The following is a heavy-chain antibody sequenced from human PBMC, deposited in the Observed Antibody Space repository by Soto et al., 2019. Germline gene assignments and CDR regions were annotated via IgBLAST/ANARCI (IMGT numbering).Heavy chain of an antibody. CDR3: ARHYYYDSSYYYPTNTQLPLDY. CDR2: ISYDGSNE. J-gene: IGHJ4*02. V-gene: IGHV3-30*03. D-gene: IGHD3-22*01. Sequence: SCAASGLTFSNYGMHWVRQAPGKGLEWVAHISYDGSNEHYVDSVKGRFTISRDNSKNTLYLQWSSLKASDSAMYFCARHYYYDSSYYYPTNTQLPLDYWGQGTLVTVSS. CDR1: GLTFSNYG.